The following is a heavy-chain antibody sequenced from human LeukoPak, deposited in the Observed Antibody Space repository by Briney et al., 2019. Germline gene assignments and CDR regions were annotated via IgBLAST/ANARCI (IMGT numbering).Heavy chain of an antibody. CDR2: ISSSGTYI. CDR1: GFTFSNYS. D-gene: IGHD2-15*01. V-gene: IGHV3-21*04. Sequence: GGSLRLSCAASGFTFSNYSMTWVRQAPGKGLEWVSFISSSGTYIYYADSVKGRFAISRDNSKNSLYLQMNSLKTEDTAVYYCARVLAATPNAFDIWGQGTMVTVSS. CDR3: ARVLAATPNAFDI. J-gene: IGHJ3*02.